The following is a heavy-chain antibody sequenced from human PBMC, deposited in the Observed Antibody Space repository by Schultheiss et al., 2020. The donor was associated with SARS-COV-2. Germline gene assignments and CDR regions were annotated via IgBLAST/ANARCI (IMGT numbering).Heavy chain of an antibody. CDR3: ASSVYYDSSGYSGHFDY. D-gene: IGHD3-22*01. CDR1: GYTFTSYG. V-gene: IGHV1-18*04. CDR2: ISAYNGNT. J-gene: IGHJ4*02. Sequence: ASVKVSCKASGYTFTSYGISWVRQAPGQGLEWMGWISAYNGNTNYAQKLQGRVTMTTDTSTSTAYMELRSLRSEDTAVYYCASSVYYDSSGYSGHFDYWGQGTLVTVSS.